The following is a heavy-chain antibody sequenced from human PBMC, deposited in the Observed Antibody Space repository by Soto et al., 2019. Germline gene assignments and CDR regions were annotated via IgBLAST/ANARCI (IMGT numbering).Heavy chain of an antibody. D-gene: IGHD6-13*01. Sequence: EVQLEETGGDLIQPGESLRLACAASGLTVSGNYMSWVRQAPGKGLEWVSIIYSGGSTFYADSVKGRFTISRDSSKNTVYLQMNSLRAEDTALYYCARDRYLAASGTNHYYGMDVWGQGTTVTVSS. J-gene: IGHJ6*02. CDR3: ARDRYLAASGTNHYYGMDV. CDR2: IYSGGST. V-gene: IGHV3-53*02. CDR1: GLTVSGNY.